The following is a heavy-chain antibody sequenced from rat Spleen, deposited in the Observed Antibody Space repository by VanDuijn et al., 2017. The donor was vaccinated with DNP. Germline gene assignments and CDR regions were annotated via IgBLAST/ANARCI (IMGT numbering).Heavy chain of an antibody. CDR1: GFTFSDYA. D-gene: IGHD1-11*01. V-gene: IGHV5S10*01. J-gene: IGHJ2*01. CDR2: IIYDGSHT. CDR3: VTRGKYGGYDY. Sequence: EVQLVESGGGLVQPGNSLKLSCVASGFTFSDYAMAWVRQSPKMGLEWVATIIYDGSHTFYRDSVQGRFIISRDNANTTLNLQMDSLRSEATATYYCVTRGKYGGYDYWGQGVMVTVSS.